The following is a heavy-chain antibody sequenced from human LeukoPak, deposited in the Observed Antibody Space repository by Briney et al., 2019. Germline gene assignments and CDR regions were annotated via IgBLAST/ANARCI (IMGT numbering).Heavy chain of an antibody. Sequence: SGTLSLTCAVSGGSISNTNYYWGWIRQPPGKGLEWIGNIYYSGSTSYNPSLESRLTISVDTSKNQFSLKLSSVTAADTAVYYCARHGASLRSIVDYWGQGTLVTVSS. V-gene: IGHV4-39*01. D-gene: IGHD4-17*01. J-gene: IGHJ4*02. CDR1: GGSISNTNYY. CDR2: IYYSGST. CDR3: ARHGASLRSIVDY.